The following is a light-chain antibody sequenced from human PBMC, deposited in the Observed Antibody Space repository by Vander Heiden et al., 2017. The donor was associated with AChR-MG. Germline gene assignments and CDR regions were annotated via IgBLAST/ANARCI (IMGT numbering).Light chain of an antibody. CDR2: GAS. J-gene: IGKJ3*01. CDR1: QSVSSN. CDR3: QQYNNWPPRGD. V-gene: IGKV3-15*01. Sequence: EIVMTQSPATLSVSPGERATLSCRASQSVSSNLAWYQQKPGQAPRLLIYGASTRATGIPARFSGSGSGTEFTLTISSLQSEDFAVYYCQQYNNWPPRGDFGPGTKVDIK.